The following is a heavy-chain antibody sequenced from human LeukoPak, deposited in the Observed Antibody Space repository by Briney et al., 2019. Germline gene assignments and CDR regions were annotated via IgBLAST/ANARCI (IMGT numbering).Heavy chain of an antibody. CDR1: GFALSSHW. Sequence: GGSLRLSCAASGFALSSHWMTWVRQGPGRGPEWVANVNRDGSETYYLDSVKGRFTISKDNAKNSLYLQMNSLRAEDTALYHCARNNGMDVWGQGTTVIVSS. V-gene: IGHV3-7*03. CDR2: VNRDGSET. CDR3: ARNNGMDV. J-gene: IGHJ6*02.